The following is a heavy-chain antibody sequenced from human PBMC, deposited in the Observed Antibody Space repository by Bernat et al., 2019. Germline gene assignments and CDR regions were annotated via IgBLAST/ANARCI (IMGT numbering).Heavy chain of an antibody. V-gene: IGHV3-15*07. D-gene: IGHD3-10*01. CDR1: SNAW. J-gene: IGHJ4*02. CDR3: TTQNYYGSGIYQSPVDY. Sequence: SNAWMNWVRQAPGKGLEWVGRIKSKTDGGTTDYAAPVKGRFTISRDDSKNTLYLQMNSLKTEDTAVYYCTTQNYYGSGIYQSPVDYWGQGTLVTGSS. CDR2: IKSKTDGGTT.